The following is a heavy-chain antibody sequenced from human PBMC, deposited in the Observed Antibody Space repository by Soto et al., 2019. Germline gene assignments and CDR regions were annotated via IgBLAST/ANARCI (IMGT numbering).Heavy chain of an antibody. CDR2: ISNSFSDGNT. CDR1: GFTFSSYA. V-gene: IGHV3-23*01. Sequence: PGGSLRLSCAASGFTFSSYAMSWVRQAPGEGLEWVSAISNSFSDGNTHYADSVKGRFTISRHNDKNTVFLEMNGLRAEDTAVYYCAKVFSPEGGNYFDYWGQGTLVTVSS. J-gene: IGHJ4*02. CDR3: AKVFSPEGGNYFDY.